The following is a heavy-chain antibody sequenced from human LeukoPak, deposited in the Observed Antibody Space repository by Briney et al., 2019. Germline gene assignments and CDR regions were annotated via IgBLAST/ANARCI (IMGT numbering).Heavy chain of an antibody. CDR3: ARGHLGLDI. J-gene: IGHJ3*02. CDR2: IKPDGSEN. CDR1: RFTFSTSW. V-gene: IGHV3-7*01. Sequence: PGGSLRLSCAASRFTFSTSWMTWVREAPGKGLEWVATIKPDGSENYYVDSVAGRFTISRDNDQNSQYLQMNSLRAEDTAVYYCARGHLGLDIWGQGTMVTVSS.